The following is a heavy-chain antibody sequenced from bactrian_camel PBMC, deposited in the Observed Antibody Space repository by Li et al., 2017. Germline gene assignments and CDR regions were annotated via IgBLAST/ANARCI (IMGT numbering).Heavy chain of an antibody. D-gene: IGHD3*01. CDR2: IRRSGGET. V-gene: IGHV3-3*01. CDR1: GHSRGSNC. J-gene: IGHJ4*01. Sequence: HVQLVESGGGSVQAGGSLRLSCVVSGHSRGSNCVGWYRLPPGRAPAEREGIAAIRRSGGETWYAGSVKGRFTISQDNAKNMVYLQVNSLKAEDTAMYYCAAGWSFGVGTLLRRHYNYWGQGTQVTVS. CDR3: AAGWSFGVGTLLRRHYNY.